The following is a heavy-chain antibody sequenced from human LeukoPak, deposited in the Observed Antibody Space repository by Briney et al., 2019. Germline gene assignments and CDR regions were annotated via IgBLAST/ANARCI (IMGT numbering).Heavy chain of an antibody. CDR2: ITTNSRYI. Sequence: GGSLRLSCAASGFTFSSYSVHWARQAPGEGLEWVSSITTNSRYIYYADSVRGRFTISRDNAKNFLYLQMNSLRAEDTAVYYCARVHSSSWSFDYWGQGTLVTVSS. J-gene: IGHJ4*02. D-gene: IGHD6-13*01. CDR1: GFTFSSYS. V-gene: IGHV3-21*01. CDR3: ARVHSSSWSFDY.